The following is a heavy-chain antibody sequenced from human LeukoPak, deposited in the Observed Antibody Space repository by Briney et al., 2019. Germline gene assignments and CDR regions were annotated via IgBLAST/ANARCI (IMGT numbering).Heavy chain of an antibody. CDR3: ATLGEYYDSSGYYYN. D-gene: IGHD3-22*01. CDR1: GGSFSGYY. CDR2: INHSGST. J-gene: IGHJ4*02. V-gene: IGHV4-34*01. Sequence: SETLSLTCAVYGGSFSGYYWSWIRQPPGKGLEWIGEINHSGSTNYNPSLKSRVTISVDSSKNQFSLKLTSVTAADTAVYYCATLGEYYDSSGYYYNWGQGTLVTVSS.